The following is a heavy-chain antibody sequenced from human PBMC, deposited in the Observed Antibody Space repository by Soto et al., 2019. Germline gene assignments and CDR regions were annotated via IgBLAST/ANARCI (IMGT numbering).Heavy chain of an antibody. CDR1: GDTFSSYA. CDR2: IIPIFGTA. Sequence: QVQLVQSGAEVKKPGSSVKVSCKASGDTFSSYAISWVRQAPGQGLEWMGGIIPIFGTANYAQKFQGRVTITADESTSTAYMELSSLRSEDTAVYYCARSRVYYDFWSGYYPFDYWGQGTLVTVSS. D-gene: IGHD3-3*01. CDR3: ARSRVYYDFWSGYYPFDY. J-gene: IGHJ4*02. V-gene: IGHV1-69*12.